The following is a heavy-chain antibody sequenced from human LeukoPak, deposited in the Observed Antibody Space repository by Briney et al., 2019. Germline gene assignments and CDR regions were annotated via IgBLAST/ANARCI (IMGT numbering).Heavy chain of an antibody. CDR2: IYTGGST. Sequence: SETLSLTCTVSGGSISSYYWTWIRQPAGKGLEWIGRIYTGGSTSYNPSLKSRVTMSVDTSRNQFSLKLRSVTAADTAVYYCARDHYDHYGDYVFDYWGQGTLVTVSS. D-gene: IGHD4-17*01. J-gene: IGHJ4*02. CDR3: ARDHYDHYGDYVFDY. CDR1: GGSISSYY. V-gene: IGHV4-4*07.